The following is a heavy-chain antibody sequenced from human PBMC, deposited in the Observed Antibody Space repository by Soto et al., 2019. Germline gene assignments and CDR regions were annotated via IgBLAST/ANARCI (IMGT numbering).Heavy chain of an antibody. CDR1: GGSISNYY. J-gene: IGHJ4*02. V-gene: IGHV4-4*07. CDR3: ARGNQVAMSDY. CDR2: FYASGYT. Sequence: PSETLSLTCAVSGGSISNYYWSWIRQPAGKGLEWIGRFYASGYTNYNPSLKSRVTMSLDISKNQFSLRLSSVTAADTAVYYCARGNQVAMSDYWGQGXLVTVYS.